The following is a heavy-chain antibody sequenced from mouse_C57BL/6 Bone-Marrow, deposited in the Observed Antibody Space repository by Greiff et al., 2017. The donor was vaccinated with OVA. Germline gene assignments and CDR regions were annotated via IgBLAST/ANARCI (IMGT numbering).Heavy chain of an antibody. CDR3: ARQTGTGPHWYFDD. CDR1: GYTFTSYW. Sequence: QVQLQQPGTELVKPGASVKLSCKASGYTFTSYWMHWVKQRPGQGLEWIGNIIPSNGGTNYNEKFKGKATLTVDKSSSTAYMQLSSLTSEDSAVYYCARQTGTGPHWYFDDWGTGTTVTVSS. V-gene: IGHV1-53*01. D-gene: IGHD4-1*01. CDR2: IIPSNGGT. J-gene: IGHJ1*03.